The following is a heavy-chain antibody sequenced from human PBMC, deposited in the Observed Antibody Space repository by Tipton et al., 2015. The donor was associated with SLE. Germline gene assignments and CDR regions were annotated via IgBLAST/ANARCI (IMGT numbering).Heavy chain of an antibody. J-gene: IGHJ2*01. V-gene: IGHV4-34*01. D-gene: IGHD4-17*01. CDR2: INHSGRT. CDR3: ARPTGGTVTDWYFDL. CDR1: GGSFSGYY. Sequence: TLSLTCAVYGGSFSGYYWSWIRQPPGKGLEWIGEINHSGRTNYNPSLKSRVTISVDTSKNQFSLKLSSVTAADTAVYYCARPTGGTVTDWYFDLWGRGTLVTVSS.